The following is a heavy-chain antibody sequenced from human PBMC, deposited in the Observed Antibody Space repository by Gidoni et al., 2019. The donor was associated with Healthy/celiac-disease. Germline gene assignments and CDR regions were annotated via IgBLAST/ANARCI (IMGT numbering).Heavy chain of an antibody. CDR3: AKAPLGYCNGVRCYPFDY. D-gene: IGHD2-15*01. V-gene: IGHV3-23*01. CDR1: GLHASYSA. J-gene: IGHJ4*02. CDR2: TSGSSADK. Sequence: EVLLLESWGGSVQPWGSLRRPCAAPGLHASYSAMSWVRQAPGKGLEWVSGTSGSSADKYSTDSVKGRFTISRDNSKNTMYLKMNSLRAEDTAIYYCAKAPLGYCNGVRCYPFDYWGQGTLVTVSS.